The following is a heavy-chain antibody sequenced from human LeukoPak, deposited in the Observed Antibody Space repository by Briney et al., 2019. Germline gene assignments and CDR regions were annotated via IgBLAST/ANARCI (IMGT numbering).Heavy chain of an antibody. D-gene: IGHD2-2*01. CDR2: INPNSGGT. CDR3: ARDWVYCSSTSCYDGGPDAFDI. CDR1: GYTFTGYY. J-gene: IGHJ3*02. Sequence: ASVKVSCKASGYTFTGYYMHWVRQAPGQGLEWMGWINPNSGGTNYAQKFQGWVTMTRDTSISTAYMELSSLRSEDTAVYYCARDWVYCSSTSCYDGGPDAFDIWGQGTMVTVSS. V-gene: IGHV1-2*04.